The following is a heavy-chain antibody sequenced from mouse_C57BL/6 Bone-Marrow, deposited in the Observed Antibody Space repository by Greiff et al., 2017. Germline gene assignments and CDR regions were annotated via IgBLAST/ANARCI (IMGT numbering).Heavy chain of an antibody. J-gene: IGHJ1*03. CDR2: INPGSGGT. CDR1: GYAFTNYL. Sequence: QVQLQQSGAELVRPGTSVKVSCKASGYAFTNYLIEWVKQRPGQGLEWIGVINPGSGGTNYNEKFKGKATLTADKSSSTAYMQLSSLTSEDSAVYCCARAGYSNYVCWYFDVWGTGTTVTVSS. V-gene: IGHV1-54*01. D-gene: IGHD2-5*01. CDR3: ARAGYSNYVCWYFDV.